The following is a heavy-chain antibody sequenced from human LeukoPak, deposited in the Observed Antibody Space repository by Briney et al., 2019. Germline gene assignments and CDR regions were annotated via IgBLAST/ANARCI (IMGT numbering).Heavy chain of an antibody. D-gene: IGHD2-2*01. J-gene: IGHJ4*02. CDR2: MNPNSGNT. V-gene: IGHV1-8*03. CDR1: GYTFTSYD. Sequence: ASVKVSCKASGYTFTSYDINWVRQATGQGLEWMGWMNPNSGNTGYAQKFQGRVTITRNTSISTAYMELSSLRSEDTAVYYCARLGSAEKNYCSSTSCYEGDPFDYWGQGTLVTVSS. CDR3: ARLGSAEKNYCSSTSCYEGDPFDY.